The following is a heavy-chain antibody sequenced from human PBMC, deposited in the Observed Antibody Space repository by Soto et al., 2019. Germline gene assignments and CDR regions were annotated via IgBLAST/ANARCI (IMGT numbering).Heavy chain of an antibody. CDR2: ITSDGKSK. J-gene: IGHJ5*02. D-gene: IGHD2-21*02. V-gene: IGHV3-74*01. Sequence: PXGSLRLSCAASGFNFSNHCTHWVRQRPAEGLVWVSRITSDGKSKAYAESVKGRFAISRDNAKNILYLQMNGLTAEDTAVYYCARESGDWPLNWFDPWGQGTLVTVSS. CDR1: GFNFSNHC. CDR3: ARESGDWPLNWFDP.